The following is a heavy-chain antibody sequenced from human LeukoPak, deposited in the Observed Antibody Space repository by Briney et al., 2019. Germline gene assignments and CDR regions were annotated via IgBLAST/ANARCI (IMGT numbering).Heavy chain of an antibody. J-gene: IGHJ4*02. Sequence: ASVTVSCKVSGYTLTELSMHWVRQAPGKGLEWMGGFDPEDGETIYAQKFQGRVTMTEDTSTDTAYMELSSLRSEDTAVYYCATSADTYSSGWYGTLDYWGQGTLVTVSS. CDR3: ATSADTYSSGWYGTLDY. D-gene: IGHD6-19*01. V-gene: IGHV1-24*01. CDR1: GYTLTELS. CDR2: FDPEDGET.